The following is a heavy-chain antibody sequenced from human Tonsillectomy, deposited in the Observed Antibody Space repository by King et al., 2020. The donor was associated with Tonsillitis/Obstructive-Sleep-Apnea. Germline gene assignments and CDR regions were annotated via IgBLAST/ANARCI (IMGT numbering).Heavy chain of an antibody. J-gene: IGHJ6*03. D-gene: IGHD2-2*02. CDR1: GFIFSAYG. CDR3: AKSGVTDYTYFYMAV. CDR2: MSYEGDTK. V-gene: IGHV3-30*18. Sequence: VPLVESGGGVVQPGGSLRLSCAASGFIFSAYGMHWVRQAPGKGLEWVAVMSYEGDTKYYADSAKGRFTISRDNSKNTLYLQMNSLRVEDTAVYYCAKSGVTDYTYFYMAVWGKGTTVTVSS.